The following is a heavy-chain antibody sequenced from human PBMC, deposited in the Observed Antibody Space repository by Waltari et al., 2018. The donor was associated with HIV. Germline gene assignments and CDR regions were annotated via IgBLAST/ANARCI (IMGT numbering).Heavy chain of an antibody. Sequence: QVQLQQWGAGLLKPSETLSPTCAVHGASFRGSYWSWIRQAPGKGLEWIGEINHSGSTNYDPSLKSRVTMSVDTSKNQFSLKLSFVTAADTAVYYCARGGNYYGSGSYYKLDYWGQGTLVTVSS. CDR2: INHSGST. CDR1: GASFRGSY. V-gene: IGHV4-34*01. J-gene: IGHJ4*02. CDR3: ARGGNYYGSGSYYKLDY. D-gene: IGHD3-10*01.